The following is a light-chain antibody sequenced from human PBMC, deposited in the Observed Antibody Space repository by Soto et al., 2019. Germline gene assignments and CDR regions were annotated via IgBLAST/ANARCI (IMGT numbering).Light chain of an antibody. CDR1: QGIRNY. CDR2: AAS. CDR3: QKYSSVPV. Sequence: DIQMTQSPTSLSASVGDRVTITCRASQGIRNYVAWYQQIPGKAPKLLIYAASTLQSGVPSRFSGSGSGTDCTLTINGLQPEDVATYSCQKYSSVPVFGPGTKLEIK. V-gene: IGKV1-27*01. J-gene: IGKJ3*01.